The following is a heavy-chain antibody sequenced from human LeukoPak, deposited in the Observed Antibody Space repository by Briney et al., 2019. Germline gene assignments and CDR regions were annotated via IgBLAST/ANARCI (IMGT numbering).Heavy chain of an antibody. CDR1: GYTFTSYG. CDR2: ISAYNGNT. J-gene: IGHJ5*02. CDR3: ARDWGTAMVTDWFDP. D-gene: IGHD5-18*01. Sequence: ASVKVSCKASGYTFTSYGITWVRQAPGQGLEWMGWISAYNGNTNYAQKLQGRVTMTTDTSTSTAHMELRSLRSDDTAVYYCARDWGTAMVTDWFDPWGQGTLVTVSS. V-gene: IGHV1-18*01.